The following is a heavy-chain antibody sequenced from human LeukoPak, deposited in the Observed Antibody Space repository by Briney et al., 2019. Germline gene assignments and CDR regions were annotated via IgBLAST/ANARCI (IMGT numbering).Heavy chain of an antibody. J-gene: IGHJ4*02. D-gene: IGHD3-16*02. CDR1: GFTVSSNS. CDR2: IYSDNT. Sequence: GGSLRLSCTVSGFTVSSNSMSWVRQAPGKGLEWVSFIYSDNTHYSDSVKGRFTISRDNSKNTLYLQMNSLRAEDTAVYYCARRSRGIGRDFDYWGQGTLVTVSS. V-gene: IGHV3-53*01. CDR3: ARRSRGIGRDFDY.